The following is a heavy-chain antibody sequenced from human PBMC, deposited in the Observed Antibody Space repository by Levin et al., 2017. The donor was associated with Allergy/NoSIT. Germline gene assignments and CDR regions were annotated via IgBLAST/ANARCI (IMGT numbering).Heavy chain of an antibody. J-gene: IGHJ5*02. Sequence: PGGSLRLSCAASGFTFSSYGMHWVRQAPGKGLEWVAVISYDGSNKYYADSVKGRFTISRDNSKNTLYLQMNSLRAEDTAVYYCAKATSGYDSGPWFDPWGQGTLVTVSS. CDR2: ISYDGSNK. V-gene: IGHV3-30*18. CDR1: GFTFSSYG. CDR3: AKATSGYDSGPWFDP. D-gene: IGHD5-12*01.